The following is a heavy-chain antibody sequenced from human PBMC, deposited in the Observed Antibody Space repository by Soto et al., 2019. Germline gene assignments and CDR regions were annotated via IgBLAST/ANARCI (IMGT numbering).Heavy chain of an antibody. CDR2: ISYDGSNK. V-gene: IGHV3-30-3*01. CDR3: ARGDNYSSWGVMDV. J-gene: IGHJ6*02. Sequence: QVQLVESGGGVVQPGRSLRLSCAASGFTFSSYAMHWVRQAPGKGLEWVAVISYDGSNKYYADSVKGRFTISRDNSKNTLYLQMNSLRAEDTAVYYCARGDNYSSWGVMDVWGQGTTVTVSS. D-gene: IGHD6-6*01. CDR1: GFTFSSYA.